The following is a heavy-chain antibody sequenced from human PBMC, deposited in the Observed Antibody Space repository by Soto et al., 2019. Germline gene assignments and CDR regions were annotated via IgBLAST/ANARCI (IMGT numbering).Heavy chain of an antibody. CDR2: ISSSSSYI. D-gene: IGHD6-19*01. J-gene: IGHJ4*02. CDR3: AKSRPPTYSSGWFLSGAYDY. CDR1: GFTFSSYS. V-gene: IGHV3-21*04. Sequence: PGGSLRLSCAASGFTFSSYSMNWVRQAPGKGLEWVSSISSSSSYIYYADSVKGRFTISRDNAKNSLYLQMNSLRAEDTAVYYCAKSRPPTYSSGWFLSGAYDYWGQGTLVTVSS.